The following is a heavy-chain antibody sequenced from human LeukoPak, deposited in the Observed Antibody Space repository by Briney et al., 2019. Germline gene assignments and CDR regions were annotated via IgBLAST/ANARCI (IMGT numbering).Heavy chain of an antibody. D-gene: IGHD3-10*01. J-gene: IGHJ4*02. CDR2: ISTYNGNT. Sequence: ASVKVSCKASGYTFTSYGISWVRQAPGQGLEWMGWISTYNGNTNYAQRLQGRVTMTTDTPTSTAYMELRSLRSDDTAMYYCARHYYGAGSYYLGYWGQGTLVTVSS. CDR1: GYTFTSYG. CDR3: ARHYYGAGSYYLGY. V-gene: IGHV1-18*04.